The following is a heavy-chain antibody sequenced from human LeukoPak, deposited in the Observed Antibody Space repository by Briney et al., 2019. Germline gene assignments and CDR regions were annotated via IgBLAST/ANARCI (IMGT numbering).Heavy chain of an antibody. V-gene: IGHV4-34*01. CDR3: ASDPLLRGYSYGRSFDY. D-gene: IGHD5-18*01. CDR2: INHSGST. J-gene: IGHJ4*02. Sequence: TSETLSLTCAVSGESFSGYSWSWVRQPPGKGLEWIGEINHSGSTNYNSSLKSRVTMSVDTSKNQFSLKLSSLTAADTAVYYCASDPLLRGYSYGRSFDYWGQGTLVTVSS. CDR1: GESFSGYS.